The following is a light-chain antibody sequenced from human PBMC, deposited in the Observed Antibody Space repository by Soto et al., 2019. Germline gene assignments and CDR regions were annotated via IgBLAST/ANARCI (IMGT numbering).Light chain of an antibody. V-gene: IGKV1D-16*01. CDR2: AAS. CDR3: QQYNIYPLT. Sequence: DVQMTQSPSSLSASVGDRVTITCRASEDINGWLAWYQQKPGTAPKSLIYAASILQTGVPSRFSGSGAGTDFTLTTSSLQPEDSATYYCQQYNIYPLTFGGGTKVEIK. J-gene: IGKJ4*01. CDR1: EDINGW.